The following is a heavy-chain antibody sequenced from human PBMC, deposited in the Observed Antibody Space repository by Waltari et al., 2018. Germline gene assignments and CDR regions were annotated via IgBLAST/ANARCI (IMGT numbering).Heavy chain of an antibody. D-gene: IGHD2-21*02. V-gene: IGHV1-2*02. Sequence: QVQLVQSGAEVKKPGASVKVSCTASGYTFTGYYLHWVRQAPGQGLEWMGWINPNSGGTNYAQKFQGGVTMTRDTSISTAYMELSRLRSDDTAVYYCAIYDYYYYYYYMDVWGKGTTVTVSS. CDR3: AIYDYYYYYYYMDV. CDR2: INPNSGGT. CDR1: GYTFTGYY. J-gene: IGHJ6*03.